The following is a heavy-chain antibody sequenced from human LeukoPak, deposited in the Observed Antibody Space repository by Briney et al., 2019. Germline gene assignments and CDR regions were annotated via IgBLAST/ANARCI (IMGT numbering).Heavy chain of an antibody. V-gene: IGHV1-8*03. J-gene: IGHJ4*02. CDR2: MSPNSGNT. CDR1: GYTFTSYD. Sequence: ASVKVSCKASGYTFTSYDINWVRQATGQGLEWMGWMSPNSGNTGYAQKFQGRVTITRNTSISTAYMELSSLRSEDTAVYYCARVRYSSGWYDPIDYWGQGTLVTVSS. CDR3: ARVRYSSGWYDPIDY. D-gene: IGHD6-19*01.